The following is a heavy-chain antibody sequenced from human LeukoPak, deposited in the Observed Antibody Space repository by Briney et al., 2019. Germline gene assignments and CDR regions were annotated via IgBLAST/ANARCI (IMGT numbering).Heavy chain of an antibody. CDR2: ISTSSSYI. D-gene: IGHD6-19*01. CDR3: ARVAVAGNRYYYYYMDV. V-gene: IGHV3-21*01. Sequence: GGSLRLSCAASGFTFSSYSMNWVRQAPGKGLEWVSSISTSSSYIYYADSVKGRFTISRDNAKNSLYPQMNSLRAEDTGVYYCARVAVAGNRYYYYYMDVWGKGTTVTVSS. J-gene: IGHJ6*03. CDR1: GFTFSSYS.